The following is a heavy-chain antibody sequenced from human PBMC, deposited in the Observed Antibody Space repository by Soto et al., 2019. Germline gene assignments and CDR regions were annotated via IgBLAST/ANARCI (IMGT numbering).Heavy chain of an antibody. CDR3: GFRRTPLDY. J-gene: IGHJ4*02. D-gene: IGHD3-16*01. V-gene: IGHV3-23*01. Sequence: EVQLLESGGGLVQPGGSLRLSCAASGFTFSSYAMSWVRQAPGKGLEWVSAISGSGGSTYYGDSVKGQLTTSRDHSQDTLDPPMDTLRAGDKAVYYLGFRRTPLDYWGQGTLVTVSS. CDR1: GFTFSSYA. CDR2: ISGSGGST.